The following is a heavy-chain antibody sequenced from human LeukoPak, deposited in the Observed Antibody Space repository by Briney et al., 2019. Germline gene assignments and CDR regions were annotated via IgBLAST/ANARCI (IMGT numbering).Heavy chain of an antibody. J-gene: IGHJ5*02. CDR1: GASISNDY. V-gene: IGHV4-59*01. CDR3: TRDGSARSLAT. D-gene: IGHD6-25*01. Sequence: SETLSLTCTVSGASISNDYWCWIRQPPGKGLEWLGCFYQSENTNYSPSLKSRVTISVDTSNNQVFLRLTSVTAADTAIYYCTRDGSARSLATWGQGTLVTVSS. CDR2: FYQSENT.